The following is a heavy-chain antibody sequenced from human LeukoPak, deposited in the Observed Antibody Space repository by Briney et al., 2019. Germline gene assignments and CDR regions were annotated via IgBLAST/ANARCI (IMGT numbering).Heavy chain of an antibody. Sequence: GESLKISCKGSGYSFTSYWIGWVRQMPGKGLEWMGIIYPGDSDTRYSPSFQGRVTISADKSISTAYLQRSSLKASDTAMYYCARLRRITIFGVATDFDYWGQGTLVTVSS. CDR1: GYSFTSYW. V-gene: IGHV5-51*01. CDR3: ARLRRITIFGVATDFDY. J-gene: IGHJ4*02. CDR2: IYPGDSDT. D-gene: IGHD3-3*01.